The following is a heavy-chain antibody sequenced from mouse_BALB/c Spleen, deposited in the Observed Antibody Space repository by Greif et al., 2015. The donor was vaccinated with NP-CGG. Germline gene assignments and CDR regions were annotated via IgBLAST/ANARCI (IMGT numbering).Heavy chain of an antibody. Sequence: VQLQQSGAELVKPGASVKLSCKASGYTFTSYWMHWVKQRPGQGLEWIGEIDPSDSYTNYNQKFKGKATLTVDKSSSTAYRQLSSLTSEDSAVYYCARPYYDYDGAYAMDYWGQGTSVTVSS. CDR1: GYTFTSYW. J-gene: IGHJ4*01. V-gene: IGHV1-69*02. CDR2: IDPSDSYT. D-gene: IGHD2-4*01. CDR3: ARPYYDYDGAYAMDY.